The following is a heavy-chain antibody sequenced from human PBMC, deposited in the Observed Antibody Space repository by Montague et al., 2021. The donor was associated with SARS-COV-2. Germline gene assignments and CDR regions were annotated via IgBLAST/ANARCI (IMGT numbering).Heavy chain of an antibody. CDR3: ASSYYYGSGTYVYNYYMDV. CDR2: ISYSGPT. V-gene: IGHV4-39*01. J-gene: IGHJ6*03. CDR1: GGSVSSSPCY. Sequence: SDTLSLTRTVSGGSVSSSPCYWGWIRQPPGRGLDWVGSISYSGPTYFSPSLKSRLTISVDSSENQFSLGLSSVTAADTAVYYCASSYYYGSGTYVYNYYMDVWGKGTTVTVSS. D-gene: IGHD3-10*01.